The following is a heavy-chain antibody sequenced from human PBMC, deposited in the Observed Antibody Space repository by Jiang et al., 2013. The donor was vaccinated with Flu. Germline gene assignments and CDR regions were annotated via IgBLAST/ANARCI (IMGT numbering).Heavy chain of an antibody. CDR3: ARGPKPSFDY. V-gene: IGHV4-34*01. J-gene: IGHJ4*02. CDR2: INHSGST. Sequence: LLKPSETLSLTCAVYGGSFSGYYWSWIRQPPGKGLEWIGEINHSGSTNYNPSLKSRVTISVDTSKNQFSLKLSSVTAADTAVYYCARGPKPSFDYWGQGTLVTVSS. CDR1: GGSFSGYY.